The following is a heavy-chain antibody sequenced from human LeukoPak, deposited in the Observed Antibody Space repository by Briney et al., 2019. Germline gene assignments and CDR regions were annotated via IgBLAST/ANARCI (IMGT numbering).Heavy chain of an antibody. CDR3: ARGREMATSWDYYYYMDV. V-gene: IGHV1-69*13. CDR1: GGTFSSYA. D-gene: IGHD5-24*01. Sequence: GASVKVSCKASGGTFSSYAISWVRQAPGQGLEWMGGIIPIFGTANYAQKFQGRVTITADESTSTAYMELSSLRSEDTAVYYCARGREMATSWDYYYYMDVWGKGTTVTVSS. CDR2: IIPIFGTA. J-gene: IGHJ6*03.